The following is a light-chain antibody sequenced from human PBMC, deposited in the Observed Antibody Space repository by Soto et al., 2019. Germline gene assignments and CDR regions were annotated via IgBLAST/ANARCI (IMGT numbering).Light chain of an antibody. V-gene: IGKV1-6*01. CDR1: QGIRND. Sequence: AIQMTQFPSSLSASVGDRVTITCRASQGIRNDLGWYQQKPGKAPKLLISAASTLQSGVPSRFSGSGVGTDFTLTISSLQPEDFATYYCLQHYDYPLTFGGGTKVEIK. CDR2: AAS. J-gene: IGKJ4*01. CDR3: LQHYDYPLT.